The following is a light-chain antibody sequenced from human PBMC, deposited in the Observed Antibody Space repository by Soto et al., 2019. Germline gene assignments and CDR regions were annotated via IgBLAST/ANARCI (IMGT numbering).Light chain of an antibody. CDR2: TAS. Sequence: DIQLTQSPSFLSASVGDTVTITCRASQGISSYLAWYQQKPEKAPKLLIYTASTLQSGVPSRFSGSGSGTEFTLTISNLQPEDFATYDCLQVNSYPRTFGQGTKVEIK. CDR3: LQVNSYPRT. V-gene: IGKV1-9*01. CDR1: QGISSY. J-gene: IGKJ1*01.